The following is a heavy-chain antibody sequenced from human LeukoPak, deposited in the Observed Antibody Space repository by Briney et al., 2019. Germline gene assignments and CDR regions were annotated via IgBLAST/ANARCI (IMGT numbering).Heavy chain of an antibody. Sequence: SETLSLTCTVSGGSISSYYWSWIRQPAGKGLEWIGRIYTSGSTNYNPSLKSRVTISVDTSKNQFSLKLSSVTAADTAVYYCARDRENIVVVPAANGVGYYYYYMDVWGKGTTVTVSS. D-gene: IGHD2-2*01. CDR3: ARDRENIVVVPAANGVGYYYYYMDV. V-gene: IGHV4-4*07. CDR2: IYTSGST. J-gene: IGHJ6*03. CDR1: GGSISSYY.